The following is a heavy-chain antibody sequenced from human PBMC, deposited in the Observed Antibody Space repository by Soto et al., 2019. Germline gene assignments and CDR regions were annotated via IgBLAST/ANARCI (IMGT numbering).Heavy chain of an antibody. CDR2: INHSGST. CDR3: ARCGGSGWYHPLDY. D-gene: IGHD6-19*01. CDR1: GGSFSGYY. V-gene: IGHV4-34*01. J-gene: IGHJ4*02. Sequence: SETLSLTCAVYGGSFSGYYWSWIRQPPGKGLEWNGEINHSGSTNYNPSLKSRVTISVDTSTNQFSLKLSSVTAADPAVYYCARCGGSGWYHPLDYWGQGTLVTVSS.